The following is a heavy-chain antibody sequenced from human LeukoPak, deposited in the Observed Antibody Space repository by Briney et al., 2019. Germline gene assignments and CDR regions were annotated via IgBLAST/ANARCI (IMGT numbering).Heavy chain of an antibody. CDR1: GLTFSSYG. Sequence: GGSLRLSCAASGLTFSSYGMHWVRQAPGKGLEWVAYMQYDGSNEQYADSVKGRFSISRDSSKNILYLQMNSLRAEDTAVYYCAKDRCSNGIGCYYYYMDVWGKGTTVTISS. CDR3: AKDRCSNGIGCYYYYMDV. V-gene: IGHV3-30*02. CDR2: MQYDGSNE. D-gene: IGHD2-8*01. J-gene: IGHJ6*03.